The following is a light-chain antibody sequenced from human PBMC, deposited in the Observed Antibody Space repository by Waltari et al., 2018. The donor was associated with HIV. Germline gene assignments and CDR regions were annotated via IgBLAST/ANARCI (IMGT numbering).Light chain of an antibody. V-gene: IGKV3D-15*01. CDR3: QPYNNWPRT. Sequence: IVMTQSPATLSVSLGERVTLSCRASQNVITNLAWYPQKPGQAPRLLIYGASTRATDIPARFSGGASGTEFTLTIGSLQSEDSASYYCQPYNNWPRTFGQGTKVEVK. J-gene: IGKJ1*01. CDR2: GAS. CDR1: QNVITN.